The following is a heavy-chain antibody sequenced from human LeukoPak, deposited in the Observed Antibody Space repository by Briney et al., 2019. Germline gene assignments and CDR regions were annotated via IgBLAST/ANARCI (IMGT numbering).Heavy chain of an antibody. CDR1: GGSFRRYV. D-gene: IGHD1-1*01. CDR3: AARDNGNDLLSYHAMDV. V-gene: IGHV1-69*06. CDR2: IMPVLDTG. J-gene: IGHJ6*04. Sequence: SVKVSCKASGGSFRRYVFAWVRQAPGQGLEWMGGIMPVLDTGSYAQGFQGRVTITADRSTSTAYMELRSLRPEDTALYYCAARDNGNDLLSYHAMDVWGNGTTVTVSS.